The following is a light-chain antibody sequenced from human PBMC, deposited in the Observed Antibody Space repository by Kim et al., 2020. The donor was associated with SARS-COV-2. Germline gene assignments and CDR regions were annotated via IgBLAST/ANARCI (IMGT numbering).Light chain of an antibody. V-gene: IGLV2-14*03. CDR1: TSDIGTYTY. J-gene: IGLJ1*01. CDR2: DVT. CDR3: SSYTIYNTYV. Sequence: GQSITIACTGTTSDIGTYTYVSWYQQHPGRGPKVMIYDVTKRPSGVSNRFSGSKSANTASLTISGLQADDEADYYCSSYTIYNTYVFGTGTKVTVL.